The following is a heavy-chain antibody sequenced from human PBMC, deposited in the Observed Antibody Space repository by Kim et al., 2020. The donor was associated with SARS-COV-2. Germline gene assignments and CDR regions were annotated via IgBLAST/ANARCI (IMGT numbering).Heavy chain of an antibody. CDR3: ARVGYSGYDYKDYYGLDV. J-gene: IGHJ6*02. Sequence: GGSLRLSCSASGFTFTTYSMHWVRQAPGKGLEWVSSISSSNSYIYYADSVKGRFTISRDNAKNSLYLQMNSLRAEDTAVYYCARVGYSGYDYKDYYGLDVWGQGTTVTVSS. CDR1: GFTFTTYS. V-gene: IGHV3-21*01. CDR2: ISSSNSYI. D-gene: IGHD5-12*01.